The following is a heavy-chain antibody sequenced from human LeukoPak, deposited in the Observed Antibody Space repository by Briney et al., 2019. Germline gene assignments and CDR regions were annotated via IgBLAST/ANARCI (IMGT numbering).Heavy chain of an antibody. CDR2: IIPIFGTA. CDR1: GGTFSSYA. J-gene: IGHJ6*03. Sequence: GSSVKVSCKASGGTFSSYAISWVRQAPGQGLEWMGGIIPIFGTANYAQKFQGRVTITADESTSTAYMELSSLRSEDTAVYYCARLSAYNWNYGPYYYYYMDVWGKGTTVTVSS. CDR3: ARLSAYNWNYGPYYYYYMDV. V-gene: IGHV1-69*01. D-gene: IGHD1-7*01.